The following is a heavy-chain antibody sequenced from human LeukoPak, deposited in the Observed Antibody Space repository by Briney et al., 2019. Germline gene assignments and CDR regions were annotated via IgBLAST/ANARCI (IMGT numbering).Heavy chain of an antibody. D-gene: IGHD5-18*01. CDR3: VYVDTVMATGDY. J-gene: IGHJ4*02. CDR1: GFTVSNNY. CDR2: IYRSGST. V-gene: IGHV3-53*04. Sequence: GGSLRLSCAASGFTVSNNYMNWVRQAPGKGLEWVSVIYRSGSTYYADSVKGRITISRHNSKNTLYLQMNSLRPEDTAVYYCVYVDTVMATGDYWGQGTLVTVSS.